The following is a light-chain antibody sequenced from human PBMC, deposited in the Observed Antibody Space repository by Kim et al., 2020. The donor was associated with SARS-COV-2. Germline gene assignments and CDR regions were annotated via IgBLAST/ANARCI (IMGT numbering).Light chain of an antibody. CDR2: YDS. CDR3: QVWDSSSDHLV. J-gene: IGLJ3*02. CDR1: NIGSKS. Sequence: SYELTQPPSVSVAPGKTARITCGGNNIGSKSVHWYQQKPGQAPVLVIYYDSDRPSGIPERFSGSNSGNTATLTISRVEAGDEADYYCQVWDSSSDHLVFGGGTMLTVL. V-gene: IGLV3-21*04.